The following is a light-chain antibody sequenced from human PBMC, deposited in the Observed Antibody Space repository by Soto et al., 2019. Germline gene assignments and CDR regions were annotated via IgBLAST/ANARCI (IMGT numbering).Light chain of an antibody. CDR3: REFRMYRLT. J-gene: IGKJ4*01. Sequence: GRGNPTWRASQSIGNNLAWYQQKPGQAPRLLIYGASNRATGIPDRFSGSRSETGFTLSFAGLEPEDIALSDCREFRMYRLTFGGGTKVDIK. V-gene: IGKV3-20*01. CDR2: GAS. CDR1: QSIGNN.